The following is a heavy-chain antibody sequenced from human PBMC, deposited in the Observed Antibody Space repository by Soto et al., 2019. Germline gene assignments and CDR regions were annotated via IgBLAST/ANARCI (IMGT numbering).Heavy chain of an antibody. V-gene: IGHV1-8*01. Sequence: QVQLVQSGAEVKKPGASVKVSCKASGYTFTNYDINWVRQATGQGLEWMGWMNPNSGNTGYAQKFQGRVTMTRDTSISTAYMELSTLRSEATAVYYCARRIAGQQREIDYWGQGTLVTVSP. D-gene: IGHD6-13*01. CDR1: GYTFTNYD. J-gene: IGHJ4*02. CDR3: ARRIAGQQREIDY. CDR2: MNPNSGNT.